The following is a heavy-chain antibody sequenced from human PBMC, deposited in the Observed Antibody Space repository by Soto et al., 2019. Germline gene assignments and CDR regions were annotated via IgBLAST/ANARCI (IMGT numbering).Heavy chain of an antibody. CDR2: IIPICGTA. Sequence: QVQLVQSGAEVKKPGSSVKVSCKASGVTFSSYSISWVRQAPGQGLEWMGGIIPICGTANYAQKFQGRVTITADESTSTAYMEVSSLRPGDRPVYYCAFEYSSSPPYYPIGYWGQGTPVTVSS. D-gene: IGHD6-6*01. J-gene: IGHJ4*01. V-gene: IGHV1-69*01. CDR3: AFEYSSSPPYYPIGY. CDR1: GVTFSSYS.